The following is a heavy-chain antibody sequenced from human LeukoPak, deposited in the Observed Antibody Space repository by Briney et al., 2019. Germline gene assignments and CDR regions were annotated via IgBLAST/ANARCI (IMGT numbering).Heavy chain of an antibody. CDR1: GFTFSSYS. Sequence: GGSLRLSCAASGFTFSSYSMNWVRQAPGKGLEWVSSISSSSSYIYYADSVKGRFTISRDNAKNSLYLQMNSLRAEDTAVYYCASLSNYYGMDVWGQGTTVTVPS. V-gene: IGHV3-21*01. CDR3: ASLSNYYGMDV. J-gene: IGHJ6*02. CDR2: ISSSSSYI.